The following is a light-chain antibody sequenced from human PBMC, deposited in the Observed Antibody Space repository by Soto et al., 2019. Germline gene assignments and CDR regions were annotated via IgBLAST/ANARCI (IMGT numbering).Light chain of an antibody. Sequence: EIVVTQSPGTLSLSPGEGATLSCRASQSVSSNYLAWYQQKPGQAPRLLIYGAPNRATGIPDRFSGSGSGTEFTLTISRLEPEDFAVYYCQQYSSSPLTFGGGTKVDIK. V-gene: IGKV3-20*01. CDR1: QSVSSNY. CDR2: GAP. J-gene: IGKJ4*01. CDR3: QQYSSSPLT.